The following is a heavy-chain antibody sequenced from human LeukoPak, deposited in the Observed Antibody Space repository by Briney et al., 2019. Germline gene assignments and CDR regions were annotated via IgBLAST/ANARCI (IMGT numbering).Heavy chain of an antibody. D-gene: IGHD3-3*01. CDR2: ISPDSVEK. CDR1: GYTFTDYY. Sequence: SVNVSCTASGYTFTDYYMHWVRQAPDQGLEWIAWISPDSVEKKYAQKFQGRVTMTRDTSISTAYMELSRLTSDDTAVYYCARKRGVGVDTNAFDIWGQGTMVTVSS. CDR3: ARKRGVGVDTNAFDI. J-gene: IGHJ3*02. V-gene: IGHV1-2*02.